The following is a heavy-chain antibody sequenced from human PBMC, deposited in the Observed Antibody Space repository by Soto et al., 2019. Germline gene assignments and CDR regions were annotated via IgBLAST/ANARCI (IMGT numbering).Heavy chain of an antibody. CDR1: GYSFTRYG. CDR3: ARDTAPSYV. J-gene: IGHJ6*02. V-gene: IGHV1-18*01. Sequence: ASVKVSCKASGYSFTRYGIAWARQAPGQGLEWMGWINTYNGNTNYAQNLQGRVTLTTDTSTSTAYMELTSLRSKDTAVYYCARDTAPSYVWGQGTTVTVSS. CDR2: INTYNGNT. D-gene: IGHD4-17*01.